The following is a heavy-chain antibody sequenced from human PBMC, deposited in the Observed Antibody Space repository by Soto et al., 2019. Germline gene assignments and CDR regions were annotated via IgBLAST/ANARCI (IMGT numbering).Heavy chain of an antibody. CDR2: IYYSGST. Sequence: QLQLQESGPGLVKPSETLSLTCTVSGGSISSSSYYWGWIRQPPGKGLEWIGSIYYSGSTYYNPSLKSRVTIPVDTSKNQFALKLSSVTAADTAVYYCARLTQLVLLSDYWGQGTMVTVS. J-gene: IGHJ4*02. CDR3: ARLTQLVLLSDY. CDR1: GGSISSSSYY. V-gene: IGHV4-39*01. D-gene: IGHD6-6*01.